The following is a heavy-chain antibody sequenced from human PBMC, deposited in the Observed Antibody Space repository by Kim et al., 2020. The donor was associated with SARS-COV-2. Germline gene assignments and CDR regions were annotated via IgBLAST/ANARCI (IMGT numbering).Heavy chain of an antibody. CDR3: AKALISSWGGSYYYYGMDV. J-gene: IGHJ6*02. V-gene: IGHV3-23*01. CDR1: GFTFSSYA. CDR2: ISGSGGST. D-gene: IGHD6-13*01. Sequence: GGSLRLSCAASGFTFSSYAMSWVCQAPGKGLEWVSAISGSGGSTYYADSVKGRFTISRDNSKSTLYLQMNSLRAEDSAVYYCAKALISSWGGSYYYYGMDVWGQGTTVTVSS.